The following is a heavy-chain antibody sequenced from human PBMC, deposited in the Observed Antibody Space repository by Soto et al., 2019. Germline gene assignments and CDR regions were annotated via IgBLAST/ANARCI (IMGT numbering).Heavy chain of an antibody. V-gene: IGHV3-74*01. D-gene: IGHD2-2*01. J-gene: IGHJ4*02. Sequence: GGSLRLSCAASGFTFSTYYMHWVRQAPGKGLVWVSRISSDGSDTPYADSVKGRFTISRDNAKNTLYLQMNSLRAEDTAVYYCARVSCSSTTCKVPFDYWGQGTLVTVSS. CDR2: ISSDGSDT. CDR3: ARVSCSSTTCKVPFDY. CDR1: GFTFSTYY.